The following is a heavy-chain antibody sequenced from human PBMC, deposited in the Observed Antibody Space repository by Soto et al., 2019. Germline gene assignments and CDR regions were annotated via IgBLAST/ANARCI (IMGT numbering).Heavy chain of an antibody. CDR2: ISYDGSNK. J-gene: IGHJ4*02. V-gene: IGHV3-30*18. CDR3: AKDHGSSSAPVNFDY. CDR1: GFTFSSYG. Sequence: QVQLVESGRGVVQPGRSLRLSCAASGFTFSSYGMHWVRQAPGKGLEWVAVISYDGSNKYYADSVKGRFTISRDNSKNTLYLQMNSLRAVDTAVYYCAKDHGSSSAPVNFDYWGQGTLVTVSS. D-gene: IGHD6-6*01.